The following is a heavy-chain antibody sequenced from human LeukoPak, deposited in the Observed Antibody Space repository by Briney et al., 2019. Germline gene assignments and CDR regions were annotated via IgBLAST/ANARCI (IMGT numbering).Heavy chain of an antibody. Sequence: SQTLSLTCTVSGGSISSGSYYWSWIRQPAGKGLEWIGRIYTSGSTNYNPSLKSRVTISVDTSKNQFSLKLSSVTAADTAVYYCARLASGYYTVDYWGQGTLVTVSS. CDR2: IYTSGST. CDR3: ARLASGYYTVDY. J-gene: IGHJ4*02. V-gene: IGHV4-61*02. CDR1: GGSISSGSYY. D-gene: IGHD3-3*01.